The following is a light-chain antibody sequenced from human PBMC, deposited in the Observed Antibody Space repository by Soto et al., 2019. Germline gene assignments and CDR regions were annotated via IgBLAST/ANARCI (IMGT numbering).Light chain of an antibody. CDR3: QQRSNWPQIT. CDR2: GAS. Sequence: EIVLTQSPGTLSLSPGERATLSCRSSQSITSSYLAWYQQKPGQAPRLLMYGASTRAPGIPDRLSGSGSGTDFTLTISRLEPEDFAVYYCQQRSNWPQITFGQGTRLEIK. V-gene: IGKV3D-20*02. CDR1: QSITSSY. J-gene: IGKJ5*01.